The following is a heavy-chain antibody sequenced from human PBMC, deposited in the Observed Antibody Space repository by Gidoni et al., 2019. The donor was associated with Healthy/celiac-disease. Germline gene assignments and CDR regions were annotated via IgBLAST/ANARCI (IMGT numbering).Heavy chain of an antibody. D-gene: IGHD4-17*01. J-gene: IGHJ4*02. CDR2: IIPIFGTA. CDR1: GGPFSSHA. V-gene: IGHV1-69*01. CDR3: ARDGYGGNGY. Sequence: QVQLVQSGAEVKKSGYSVKGSCKASGGPFSSHAISWVRQAPGQGLEWMVGIIPIFGTANYAQKFQGRVTITADESTSTAYMGLSSLRSDDTAVYYCARDGYGGNGYWGQGTLVTVSS.